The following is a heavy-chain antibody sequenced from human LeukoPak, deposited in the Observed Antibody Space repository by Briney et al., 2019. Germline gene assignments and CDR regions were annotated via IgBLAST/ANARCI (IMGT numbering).Heavy chain of an antibody. Sequence: ASVKVSCKASGYNFTSYTIHWVRQAPGQRLEWMGWINAGPGNTKYSQKFRGRVTITRDTSASTAYMDLTNLRSEDTAVFYCAIGISSDTFDIWGQGTMVTVSS. CDR1: GYNFTSYT. D-gene: IGHD3-3*01. CDR3: AIGISSDTFDI. V-gene: IGHV1-3*01. J-gene: IGHJ3*02. CDR2: INAGPGNT.